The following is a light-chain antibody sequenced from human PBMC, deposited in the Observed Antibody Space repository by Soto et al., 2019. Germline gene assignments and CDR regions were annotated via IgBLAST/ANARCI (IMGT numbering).Light chain of an antibody. V-gene: IGKV1-8*01. Sequence: AIRMTQSPSSLSASTGDRVTSSCRASQGIGSYLGWYRQKPGKAPNLLIYVASSLQSGSGTEFTLTISSLQSEDFAVYYCQQYNNWPTFGGGTKVDIK. CDR2: VAS. J-gene: IGKJ4*01. CDR3: QQYNNWPT. CDR1: QGIGSY.